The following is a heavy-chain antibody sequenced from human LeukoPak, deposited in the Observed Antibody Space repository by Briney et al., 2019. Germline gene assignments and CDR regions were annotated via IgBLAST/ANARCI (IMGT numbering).Heavy chain of an antibody. CDR3: ATNSWPGATETIGAFDI. D-gene: IGHD1/OR15-1a*01. Sequence: GGSLRLSCAASGFTFSSYAMSWVRQAPGKGLEWVSAISGSGGSTYYADSVKGRLTISRDNSKNTLYLQMNSLRAEDTAVYYCATNSWPGATETIGAFDIWGQGTMVTVSS. J-gene: IGHJ3*02. V-gene: IGHV3-23*01. CDR2: ISGSGGST. CDR1: GFTFSSYA.